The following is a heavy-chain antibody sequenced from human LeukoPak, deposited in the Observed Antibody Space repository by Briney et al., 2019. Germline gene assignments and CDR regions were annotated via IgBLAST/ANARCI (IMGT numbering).Heavy chain of an antibody. D-gene: IGHD1-7*01. Sequence: PSETLSLXCTVSGGSISSGDYYWSWIRQPPGKGLEWIGYIYYSGSTYYNPSLKSRVTISVDTSRNQFSLKLSSVTAADTAVYYCARGQRNYGLYFDYWGQGTLVTVSS. CDR3: ARGQRNYGLYFDY. J-gene: IGHJ4*02. CDR1: GGSISSGDYY. CDR2: IYYSGST. V-gene: IGHV4-30-4*08.